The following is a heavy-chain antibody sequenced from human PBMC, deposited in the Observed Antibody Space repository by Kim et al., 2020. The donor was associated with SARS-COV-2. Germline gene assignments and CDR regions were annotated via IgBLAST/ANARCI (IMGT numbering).Heavy chain of an antibody. Sequence: SAASVKGRFTISRDDSKSIAYLQMNSLKTENTAVYYCTRLAAADGDWFDPWGQGTLVTVSS. V-gene: IGHV3-49*02. J-gene: IGHJ5*02. D-gene: IGHD6-13*01. CDR3: TRLAAADGDWFDP.